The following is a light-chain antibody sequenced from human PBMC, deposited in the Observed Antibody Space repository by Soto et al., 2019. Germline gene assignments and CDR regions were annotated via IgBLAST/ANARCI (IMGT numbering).Light chain of an antibody. V-gene: IGLV2-14*01. J-gene: IGLJ1*01. Sequence: QSALTQPASVSGSPGQSITISCTGTSGDIGSYNRVSWYQQHPGKAPKLIIYEVTDRPAGVSNRFSGSKSGNTASLTISGLKAEDEAEYYCSSYTNIKTRACVFGTGTKLT. CDR3: SSYTNIKTRACV. CDR2: EVT. CDR1: SGDIGSYNR.